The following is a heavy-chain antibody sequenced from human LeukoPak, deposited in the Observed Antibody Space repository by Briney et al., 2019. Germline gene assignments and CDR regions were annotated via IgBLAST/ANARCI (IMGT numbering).Heavy chain of an antibody. D-gene: IGHD3-22*01. CDR1: GGSLSSYY. CDR3: ARGGSFNYDSSGYYYVGAFDI. Sequence: SETLSLTCTVSGGSLSSYYWSWIRQPAGKGLEWIGRIYTSGSTNYNPSLKSRVTMSVDTSKNQFSLKLSSVTAADTAVYYCARGGSFNYDSSGYYYVGAFDIWGQGTMVTVSS. CDR2: IYTSGST. J-gene: IGHJ3*02. V-gene: IGHV4-4*07.